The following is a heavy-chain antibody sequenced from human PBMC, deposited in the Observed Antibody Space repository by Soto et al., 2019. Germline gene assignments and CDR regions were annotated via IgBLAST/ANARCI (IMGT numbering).Heavy chain of an antibody. CDR3: ARGPEYQLLSEGDNWFDP. D-gene: IGHD2-2*01. V-gene: IGHV1-2*04. CDR2: INPNSGGT. CDR1: GYTFTGYY. Sequence: ASVKVSCKASGYTFTGYYMHWVRQAPGQGLEWMGWINPNSGGTNYAQKFQGWVTMTRDTSISTAYMELSRLRSDDTAVYYCARGPEYQLLSEGDNWFDPWGQGPLVTSPQ. J-gene: IGHJ5*02.